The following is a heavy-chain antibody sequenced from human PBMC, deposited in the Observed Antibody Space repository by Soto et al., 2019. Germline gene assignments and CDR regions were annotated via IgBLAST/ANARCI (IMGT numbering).Heavy chain of an antibody. Sequence: QVQLVQSGAEVKKPGSSVKVSCKASGGTFSSYTISWVRQAPGQGLEWMGRIIPILGIANYAQKFQGRVTITADKATSTAYMELSSLRPEDTAVYYCAREVGYVPYYCGRDVWGQGSTVTVSS. CDR1: GGTFSSYT. CDR3: AREVGYVPYYCGRDV. CDR2: IIPILGIA. J-gene: IGHJ6*02. V-gene: IGHV1-69*08. D-gene: IGHD5-12*01.